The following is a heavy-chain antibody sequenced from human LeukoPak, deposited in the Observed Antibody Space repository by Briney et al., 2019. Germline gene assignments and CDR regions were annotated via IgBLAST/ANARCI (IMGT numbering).Heavy chain of an antibody. CDR1: GGTFSSYA. CDR2: IIPIFGTA. J-gene: IGHJ6*02. V-gene: IGHV1-69*01. D-gene: IGHD6-6*01. Sequence: GSSVKVPCKASGGTFSSYAISWVRQAPGQGLEWMGGIIPIFGTANYAQKFQGRVTITADESTSTAYMELSSLRSEDTAVYYCARIKAHSSSSFYYGMDVWGQGTTVTVSS. CDR3: ARIKAHSSSSFYYGMDV.